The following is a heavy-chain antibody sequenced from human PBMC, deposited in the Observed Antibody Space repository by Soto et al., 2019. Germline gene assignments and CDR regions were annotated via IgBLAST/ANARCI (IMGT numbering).Heavy chain of an antibody. CDR2: ISAYNGNT. CDR3: VRGGGGGLFDP. J-gene: IGHJ5*02. CDR1: GYTFTSYG. D-gene: IGHD2-15*01. Sequence: ASVKVSCKASGYTFTSYGISWVRQAPGQGLEWMGWISAYNGNTNYAQKLQGRVTMTTDTSTSTAYMELMSLTAEDTAIYYCVRGGGGGLFDPWGQGTMVTVSS. V-gene: IGHV1-18*01.